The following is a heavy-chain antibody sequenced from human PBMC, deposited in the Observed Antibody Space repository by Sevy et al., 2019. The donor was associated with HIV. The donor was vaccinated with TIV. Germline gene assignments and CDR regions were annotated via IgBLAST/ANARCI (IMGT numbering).Heavy chain of an antibody. J-gene: IGHJ3*02. Sequence: GGSLRLSCAVSGFTFSNYAMSWVRQAPGKGLEWVSAISGRDTGTFYAESVKGRFTISRDNSKNTLYLQMNSLRAEDTAVYYCAKDKIVVVGEALDIWGRGTMVTVSS. V-gene: IGHV3-23*01. D-gene: IGHD3-22*01. CDR1: GFTFSNYA. CDR2: ISGRDTGT. CDR3: AKDKIVVVGEALDI.